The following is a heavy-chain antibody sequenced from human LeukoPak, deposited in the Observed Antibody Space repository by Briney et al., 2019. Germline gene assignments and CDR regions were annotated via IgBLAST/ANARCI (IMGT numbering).Heavy chain of an antibody. CDR2: IYYSGST. V-gene: IGHV4-59*08. J-gene: IGHJ4*02. Sequence: SETLSLTCTVSGGSISSYYWSWIRQPPGKGLEWIGYIYYSGSTNYNPSLKSRVTISVDTSKNQFSLKLSSVTAADTAVYYCARAAFLEWLLYFDYWGQGTLVTVSS. CDR1: GGSISSYY. CDR3: ARAAFLEWLLYFDY. D-gene: IGHD3-3*01.